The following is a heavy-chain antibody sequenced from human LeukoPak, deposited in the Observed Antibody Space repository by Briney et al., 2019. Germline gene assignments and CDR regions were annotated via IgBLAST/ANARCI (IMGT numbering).Heavy chain of an antibody. J-gene: IGHJ4*02. CDR3: ARDFYCSRTSCYAPSCDY. CDR2: IGYDGTNE. D-gene: IGHD2-2*01. Sequence: AESLTLSCAASGFSFSSYGMQWVRQPPAKGREWGALIGYDGTNEYYTDSVKGRFTISRDNSKNTLSLQMKSLRAEDTAVYYCARDFYCSRTSCYAPSCDYWGQGTLVTVSS. CDR1: GFSFSSYG. V-gene: IGHV3-33*01.